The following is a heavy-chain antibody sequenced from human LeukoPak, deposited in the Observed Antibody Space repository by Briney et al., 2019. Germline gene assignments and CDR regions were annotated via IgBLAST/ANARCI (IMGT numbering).Heavy chain of an antibody. J-gene: IGHJ4*02. Sequence: PSETLSLTCAVYGGSFSGYYWSWIRQPPGKGLEWIGEINDSGSTNSYPSLKSRVTISVDTSKNQFSLKLSSVTAADTAVYYCARRHSYSYRVLDYWGQGTLVTVSA. CDR2: INDSGST. CDR1: GGSFSGYY. D-gene: IGHD5-18*01. V-gene: IGHV4-34*01. CDR3: ARRHSYSYRVLDY.